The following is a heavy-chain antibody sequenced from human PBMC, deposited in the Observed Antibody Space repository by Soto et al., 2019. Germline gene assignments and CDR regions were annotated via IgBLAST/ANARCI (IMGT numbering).Heavy chain of an antibody. D-gene: IGHD6-13*01. CDR1: GFTFSSFG. J-gene: IGHJ4*02. CDR3: VKGVRSGYSITADYFHY. V-gene: IGHV3-30*18. CDR2: ISYDGGNI. Sequence: GGSLRLSCAASGFTFSSFGMHWVRQAPGKGLEWVSVISYDGGNINYADSVKGRFTISRDNSKNMLYLQMNSLRPEDTAVYYCVKGVRSGYSITADYFHYRAQGTPVTGSS.